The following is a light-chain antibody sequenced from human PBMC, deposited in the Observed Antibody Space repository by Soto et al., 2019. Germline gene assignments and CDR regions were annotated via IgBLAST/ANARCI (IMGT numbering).Light chain of an antibody. V-gene: IGKV1D-12*01. J-gene: IGKJ1*01. CDR1: QAISTW. CDR2: AAS. CDR3: QQAHNFPRT. Sequence: DIQMTPSPSSVSASVGDRVTITCRASQAISTWLAWYQQKPGKAPKLLIYAASNLQTGVPSRFSGSGSGTDFTLTISSLQPEDVATYYCQQAHNFPRTFGQGTKVEIK.